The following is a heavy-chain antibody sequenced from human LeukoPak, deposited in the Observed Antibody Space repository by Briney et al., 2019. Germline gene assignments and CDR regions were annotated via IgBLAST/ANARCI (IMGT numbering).Heavy chain of an antibody. Sequence: SVEVSCKASGGTFSSYAISWVRQAPGQGLEWMGRIIPILGIANYAQKFQGRVTITADKSTSTAYMELSSLRSEDTAVYYCARDRYYYGSGTYPGGFDPWGQGTLVTVSS. CDR2: IIPILGIA. V-gene: IGHV1-69*04. D-gene: IGHD3-10*01. CDR3: ARDRYYYGSGTYPGGFDP. J-gene: IGHJ5*02. CDR1: GGTFSSYA.